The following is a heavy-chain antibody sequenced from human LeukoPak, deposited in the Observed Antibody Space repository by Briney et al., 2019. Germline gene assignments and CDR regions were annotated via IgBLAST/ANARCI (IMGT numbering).Heavy chain of an antibody. CDR2: ISGSGGST. V-gene: IGHV3-23*01. Sequence: GGSLRLSCAASGFTFSSYGMSWVRQAPGKGLEWVSAISGSGGSTYYADSVKGRFTISRDNSKNTLYLQMNSLRAEDTAVYYCAKDAVYSSSWYSRGRWFDPWGQGTLVTVSS. CDR3: AKDAVYSSSWYSRGRWFDP. D-gene: IGHD6-13*01. CDR1: GFTFSSYG. J-gene: IGHJ5*02.